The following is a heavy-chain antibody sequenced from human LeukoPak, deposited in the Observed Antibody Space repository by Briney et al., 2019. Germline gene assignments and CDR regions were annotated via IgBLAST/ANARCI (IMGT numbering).Heavy chain of an antibody. CDR2: MSSSGSPI. CDR3: ARATLYASRGYYFYYFDY. Sequence: GGSLRLSCAASGFTFSSYTMNWVRQAPGKGLEWVSYMSSSGSPIYYADSVKGRLTLSRDNAKNSLFLQMNSLRVEDTAVYYCARATLYASRGYYFYYFDYWGQGTLVTVSS. D-gene: IGHD3-22*01. J-gene: IGHJ4*02. V-gene: IGHV3-48*04. CDR1: GFTFSSYT.